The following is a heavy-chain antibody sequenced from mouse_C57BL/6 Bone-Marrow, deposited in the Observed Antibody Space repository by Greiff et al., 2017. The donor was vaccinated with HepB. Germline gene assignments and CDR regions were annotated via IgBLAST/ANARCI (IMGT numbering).Heavy chain of an antibody. D-gene: IGHD1-1*01. V-gene: IGHV4-1*01. CDR2: INPDSSTI. CDR1: GIDFSRYW. Sequence: EVQLQQSGGGLVQPGGSLKLSCAASGIDFSRYWMSWVRRAPGKGLEWIGEINPDSSTINYAPSLKDKFIISRDNAKNTLYLQMSKVRSEDTALYYCARGEKKRCSSHWYFDVWGTGTTVTVSS. J-gene: IGHJ1*03. CDR3: ARGEKKRCSSHWYFDV.